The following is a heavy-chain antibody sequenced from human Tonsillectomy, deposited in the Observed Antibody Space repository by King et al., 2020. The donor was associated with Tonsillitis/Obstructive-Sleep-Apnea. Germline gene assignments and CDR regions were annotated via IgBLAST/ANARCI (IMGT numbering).Heavy chain of an antibody. CDR3: ARHVRDGYGTNFDY. V-gene: IGHV4-39*01. J-gene: IGHJ4*02. CDR1: GHSIRSSSYY. Sequence: QLQESGPGLVKPSETLSLTCTVSGHSIRSSSYYWGWIRQPPGKGLEWIGTIYYTGSTYYNPSLKSRVTISVDTSRNQFSLKLSSVTAADPALYYCARHVRDGYGTNFDYWGQGTLVTVSS. CDR2: IYYTGST. D-gene: IGHD5-24*01.